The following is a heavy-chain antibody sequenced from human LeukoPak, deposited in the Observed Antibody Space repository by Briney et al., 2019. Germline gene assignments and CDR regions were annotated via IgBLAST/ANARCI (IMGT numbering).Heavy chain of an antibody. CDR2: IYPGDSDT. Sequence: GESLKISCKGSGYSFTSYWIGWVRQMPGKGLEWMGIIYPGDSDTRYSPSFQGQVTISADKSISTAYLQWSSLKASDTAMYYCARPIAAAGIGEDMDVWGQGTTVTVSS. D-gene: IGHD6-13*01. V-gene: IGHV5-51*01. J-gene: IGHJ6*02. CDR1: GYSFTSYW. CDR3: ARPIAAAGIGEDMDV.